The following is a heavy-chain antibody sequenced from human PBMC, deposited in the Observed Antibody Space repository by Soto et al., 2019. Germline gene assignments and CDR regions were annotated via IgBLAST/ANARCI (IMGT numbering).Heavy chain of an antibody. CDR2: VSGSGGTT. V-gene: IGHV3-23*01. D-gene: IGHD6-19*01. Sequence: EVQLLDSGGGLVQPGGSLRLSCAASGFTFSSSAMSWVRQAPGKGLEWVSAVSGSGGTTFYADSVRGRFTMSRDNSKNHLDLQMNRLRAEDTAIYFCARCTVDTIVTSGWCHYLDPWGQGTLVTVSS. J-gene: IGHJ5*02. CDR3: ARCTVDTIVTSGWCHYLDP. CDR1: GFTFSSSA.